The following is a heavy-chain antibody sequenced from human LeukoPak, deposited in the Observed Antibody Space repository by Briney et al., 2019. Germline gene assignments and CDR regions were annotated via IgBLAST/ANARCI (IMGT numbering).Heavy chain of an antibody. D-gene: IGHD1-26*01. CDR2: ISGSGGST. CDR1: GFTFSSYA. CDR3: AKRPDSGSYWEGYYFDY. Sequence: GGSLRLSCAASGFTFSSYAMSWVRQAPGKGLEWVSAISGSGGSTYYADSVKGRFTISRDNSKNTLYLQMNSLRAENTAVYYCAKRPDSGSYWEGYYFDYWGQGTLVTVSS. V-gene: IGHV3-23*01. J-gene: IGHJ4*02.